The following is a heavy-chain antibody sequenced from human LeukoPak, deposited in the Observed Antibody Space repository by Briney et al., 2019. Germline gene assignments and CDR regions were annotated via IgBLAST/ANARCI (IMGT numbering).Heavy chain of an antibody. CDR2: ITGSGSPT. Sequence: GGSLRLSCAASGFTFSSYAMSWVRQAPGKGLEWVSYITGSGSPTHYADSVKGRFTISRDNAKNSLYLQMNSLRDEDTAVYYCTRDPHALDYWGQGTLVTVSS. CDR1: GFTFSSYA. V-gene: IGHV3-48*02. J-gene: IGHJ4*02. CDR3: TRDPHALDY.